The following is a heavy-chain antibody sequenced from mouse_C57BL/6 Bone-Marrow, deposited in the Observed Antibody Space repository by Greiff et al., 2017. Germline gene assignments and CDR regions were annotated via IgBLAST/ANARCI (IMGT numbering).Heavy chain of an antibody. CDR1: GYTFTSYW. CDR2: IDPSDSYT. Sequence: QVHVKQPGAELVRPGTSVKLSCKASGYTFTSYWMNWVKQRPGQGLEWIGVIDPSDSYTNYNQQFKGKATLTVDTSSSTPYMQLSSLTSEVSAVYYSARECIYYDYDWFAYWGQGTLVTVSA. CDR3: ARECIYYDYDWFAY. J-gene: IGHJ3*01. D-gene: IGHD2-4*01. V-gene: IGHV1-59*01.